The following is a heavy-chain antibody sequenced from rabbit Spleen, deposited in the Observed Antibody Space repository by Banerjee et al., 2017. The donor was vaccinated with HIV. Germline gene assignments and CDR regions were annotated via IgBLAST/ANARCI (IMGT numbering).Heavy chain of an antibody. J-gene: IGHJ3*01. CDR3: ARGTDSITRLDL. D-gene: IGHD4-2*01. Sequence: QEQLVESGGGLVQPGGSLKLSCKASGFSFSRSYDMCWVRQAPGKGLEWIGCIYTGNGHIHYASCAKGRFPISKTSSTTVTLQMTSLTPADTASYFCARGTDSITRLDLWGPGTLVTVS. CDR2: IYTGNGHI. CDR1: GFSFSRSYD. V-gene: IGHV1S45*01.